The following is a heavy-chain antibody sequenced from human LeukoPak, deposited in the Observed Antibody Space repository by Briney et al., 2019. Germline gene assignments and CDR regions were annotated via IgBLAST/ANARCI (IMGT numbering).Heavy chain of an antibody. Sequence: NTGGSPRLSCAASGFTFSDYYMSWIRQAPGKGLEWVSYISSSSSYTNYADSVKGRFTISRDNAKNSLYLQMNSLRAEDTAVYYCARVQIAAAGASDYWGQGTLVTVSS. CDR2: ISSSSSYT. CDR1: GFTFSDYY. D-gene: IGHD6-13*01. J-gene: IGHJ4*02. V-gene: IGHV3-11*06. CDR3: ARVQIAAAGASDY.